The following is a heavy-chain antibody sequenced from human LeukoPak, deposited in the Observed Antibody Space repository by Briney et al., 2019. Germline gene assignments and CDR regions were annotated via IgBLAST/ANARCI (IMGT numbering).Heavy chain of an antibody. CDR2: ISAYNGNT. D-gene: IGHD1-26*01. J-gene: IGHJ5*02. CDR1: GYTFTDYY. Sequence: ASVKVSCKASGYTFTDYYMHWVRQAPGQGLEWMGWISAYNGNTNYAQKLQGRVTMTTDTSTSTAYMELRSLRSDDTAVYYCARVPPIMGATGPDLNWFDPWGQGTLVTVSS. V-gene: IGHV1-18*04. CDR3: ARVPPIMGATGPDLNWFDP.